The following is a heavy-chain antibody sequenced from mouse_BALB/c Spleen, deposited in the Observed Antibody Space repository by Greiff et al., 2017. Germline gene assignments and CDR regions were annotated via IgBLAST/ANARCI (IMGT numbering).Heavy chain of an antibody. CDR1: GFTFSDYY. Sequence: EVQLVESGGGLVKPGGSLKLSCAASGFTFSDYYMYWVRQTPEKRLEWVATISDGGSYTYYPDSVKGRFTISRDNAKNNLYLQMSSLKSEDTAMYYCARGVNPFAYWGQWTLVTVSA. D-gene: IGHD6-1*01. J-gene: IGHJ3*01. V-gene: IGHV5-4*02. CDR2: ISDGGSYT. CDR3: ARGVNPFAY.